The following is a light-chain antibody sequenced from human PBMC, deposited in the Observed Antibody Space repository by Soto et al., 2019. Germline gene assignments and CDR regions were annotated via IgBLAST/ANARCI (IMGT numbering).Light chain of an antibody. J-gene: IGKJ5*01. CDR1: QLFSSN. CDR2: GSS. Sequence: IVVTLSPATLLVSRGRGVTGGCRARQLFSSNLAWYQRRPGQAPRLLIYGSSTRATGVPPRFSGSASGTEFTLTISSLQSEDFGVYYCQQYDDWPRTFGQGTRLEIK. V-gene: IGKV3-15*01. CDR3: QQYDDWPRT.